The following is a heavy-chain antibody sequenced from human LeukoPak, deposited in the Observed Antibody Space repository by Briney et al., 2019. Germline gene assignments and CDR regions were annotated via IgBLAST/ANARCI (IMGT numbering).Heavy chain of an antibody. V-gene: IGHV3-66*01. CDR2: IYSCGST. CDR3: ARANVVVTDISHYFDY. D-gene: IGHD2-21*02. J-gene: IGHJ4*02. Sequence: GGSLRLSCAASGFTVSSNYMSWVRQAPWKGLDWVSVIYSCGSTYYADSVKGRFTISRDNSKNTLYLQINNLRAEDTAVYYCARANVVVTDISHYFDYWGQGTLVTVSS. CDR1: GFTVSSNY.